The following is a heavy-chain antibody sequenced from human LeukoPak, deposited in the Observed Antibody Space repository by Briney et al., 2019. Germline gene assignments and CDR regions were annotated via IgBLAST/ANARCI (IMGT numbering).Heavy chain of an antibody. J-gene: IGHJ5*01. Sequence: GGSLRLSCAASGFAFSNFAMHWVRQAPGKGLEWVAVVSYEGTIKYYSDSAKGRFTISRDNSNSLISLQMNNLTTEDTAVYYCAREKFDSWGQGTLVIVSP. CDR2: VSYEGTIK. CDR1: GFAFSNFA. CDR3: AREKFDS. V-gene: IGHV3-30*14.